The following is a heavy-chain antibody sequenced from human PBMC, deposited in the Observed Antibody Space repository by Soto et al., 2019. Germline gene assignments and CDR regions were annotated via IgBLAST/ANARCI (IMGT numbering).Heavy chain of an antibody. CDR1: GFTFSSHA. J-gene: IGHJ4*02. CDR2: TIDSGGRS. CDR3: AKDKMEQWLVGGYYDY. D-gene: IGHD6-19*01. V-gene: IGHV3-23*01. Sequence: EVQLLESGGGLVQPGGSLRLSCAASGFTFSSHAMSWVRQAPGKGLEWVSSTIDSGGRSYHSDSVRGRFTISRDNSKNTLYLQMNSLRVDDTAIYYCAKDKMEQWLVGGYYDYWGQGALVTVSP.